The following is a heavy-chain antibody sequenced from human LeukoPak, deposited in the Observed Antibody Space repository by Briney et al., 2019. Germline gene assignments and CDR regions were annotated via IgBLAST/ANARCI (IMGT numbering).Heavy chain of an antibody. CDR2: IYYSGST. D-gene: IGHD6-13*01. J-gene: IGHJ5*02. Sequence: AETLSLTCTVSGGSISSYYWSWIRQPPWKGLEWIGYIYYSGSTKYNPSLKSRVTISVDTSKNQFSLKLSSVTAADTAVYYCARQVYSSWSNWFEPGARDPRLPSPQ. CDR1: GGSISSYY. CDR3: ARQVYSSWSNWFEP. V-gene: IGHV4-59*08.